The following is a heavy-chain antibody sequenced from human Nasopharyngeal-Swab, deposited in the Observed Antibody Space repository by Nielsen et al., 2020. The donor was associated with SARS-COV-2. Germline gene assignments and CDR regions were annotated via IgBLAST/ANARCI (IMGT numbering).Heavy chain of an antibody. CDR3: ARQDWLLFDY. V-gene: IGHV4-39*01. CDR1: GGSISSSSYY. J-gene: IGHJ4*02. Sequence: SETLSLTCTVSGGSISSSSYYWGWIRQPPGKGLEWIGSIYYSGSTYYSPSLKSRVTISVDTSKNQFSLKLSSMTAADTAVYYCARQDWLLFDYWGQGTLVTVSS. CDR2: IYYSGST. D-gene: IGHD3-9*01.